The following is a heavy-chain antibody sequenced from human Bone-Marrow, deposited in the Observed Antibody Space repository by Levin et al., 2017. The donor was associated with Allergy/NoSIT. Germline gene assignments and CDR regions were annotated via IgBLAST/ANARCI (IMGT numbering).Heavy chain of an antibody. D-gene: IGHD3-10*01. CDR3: ARDSTTLLLWFGEPPGRY. Sequence: ASVKVSCKASGYTFTSYGISWVRQAPGQGLEWMGWISAYNGNTNYAQKLQGRVTMTTDTSTSTAYMELRSLRSDDTAVYYCARDSTTLLLWFGEPPGRYWGQGTLVTVSS. CDR1: GYTFTSYG. V-gene: IGHV1-18*01. J-gene: IGHJ4*02. CDR2: ISAYNGNT.